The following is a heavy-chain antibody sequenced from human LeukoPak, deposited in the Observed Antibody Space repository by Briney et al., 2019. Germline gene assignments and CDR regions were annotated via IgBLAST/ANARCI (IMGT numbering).Heavy chain of an antibody. J-gene: IGHJ4*02. D-gene: IGHD4-17*01. CDR3: ARAYQRDYGDYFDY. CDR2: IYHSGST. CDR1: GYSISSGYY. Sequence: PSETLSLTCTVSGYSISSGYYWGWIRQPPGKGLEWIGSIYHSGSTYYNPSLKSRVTISVDTSKNQFSLKLSSVTAADTAVYYCARAYQRDYGDYFDYWGQGTLVTVSS. V-gene: IGHV4-38-2*02.